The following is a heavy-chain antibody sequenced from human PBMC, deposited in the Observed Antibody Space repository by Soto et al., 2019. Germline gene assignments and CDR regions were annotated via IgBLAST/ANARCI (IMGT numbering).Heavy chain of an antibody. CDR2: IYYSGST. V-gene: IGHV4-59*01. J-gene: IGHJ3*02. Sequence: SETLSLTCTVSGGSISSYYWSWIRQPPGKGLEWIGYIYYSGSTNYNPSLKSRVTISVDTSKNQFSLKLSSVTAADTAVYYCARERYSSGWYHAFDIWGQGTMVTVSS. D-gene: IGHD6-19*01. CDR3: ARERYSSGWYHAFDI. CDR1: GGSISSYY.